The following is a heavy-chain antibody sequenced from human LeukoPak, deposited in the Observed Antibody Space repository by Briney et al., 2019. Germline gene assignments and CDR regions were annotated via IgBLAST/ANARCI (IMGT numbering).Heavy chain of an antibody. CDR3: ARDRDYGSYYFDY. CDR1: GFTFSSYS. V-gene: IGHV3-21*01. CDR2: ISSSSSYI. J-gene: IGHJ4*02. D-gene: IGHD4-17*01. Sequence: GGSLRLSCAASGFTFSSYSMNWVRQAPGKGLEWVSSISSSSSYIYYADSVKGRFTISRDNAKNSLYLQMNSLRAEDTAVYYCARDRDYGSYYFDYWGQGTLVTVSS.